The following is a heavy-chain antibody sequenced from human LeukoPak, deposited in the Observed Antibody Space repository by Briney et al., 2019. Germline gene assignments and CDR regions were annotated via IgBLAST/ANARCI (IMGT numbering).Heavy chain of an antibody. J-gene: IGHJ4*02. CDR2: ISSDSDII. V-gene: IGHV3-48*01. Sequence: GGSLRLSCAASGFTFSSYSMNWVRQAPGKGLEWVSYISSDSDIIYYADSVKGRFTISRDNAKNSLYLQMNTLRVEDTAVYYCLFGPTGYWGKGTLVTVSS. CDR1: GFTFSSYS. CDR3: LFGPTGY. D-gene: IGHD1-1*01.